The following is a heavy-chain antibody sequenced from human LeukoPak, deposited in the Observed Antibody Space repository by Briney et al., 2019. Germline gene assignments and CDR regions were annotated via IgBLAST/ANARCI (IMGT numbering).Heavy chain of an antibody. CDR3: ARGGHYYGSGSYLRVDWFDP. V-gene: IGHV1-2*02. CDR1: GYTFTGYN. D-gene: IGHD3-10*01. J-gene: IGHJ5*02. Sequence: ASVKVSCKASGYTFTGYNMHWVRQAPGQGLEWMGWINPNSGGTKYAQQFQGRVSMTRDTSITTAYMELNRLTSDDTAVYYCARGGHYYGSGSYLRVDWFDPWGQGTLVTVSS. CDR2: INPNSGGT.